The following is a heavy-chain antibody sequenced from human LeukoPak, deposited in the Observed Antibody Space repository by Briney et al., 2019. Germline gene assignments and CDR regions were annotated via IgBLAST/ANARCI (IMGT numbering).Heavy chain of an antibody. CDR3: AHNPGYSYGQYYFDY. V-gene: IGHV2-26*01. J-gene: IGHJ4*02. D-gene: IGHD5-18*01. Sequence: SGPVLVKPTETLTLTCTVSGFSLSNARMGVSWIRQPPGKALEWLAHIFSNDEKSYSTSLKSRLTISKDTSKNQVVLTMTNMDPVDTATYYCAHNPGYSYGQYYFDYWGQGTLVTVSS. CDR2: IFSNDEK. CDR1: GFSLSNARMG.